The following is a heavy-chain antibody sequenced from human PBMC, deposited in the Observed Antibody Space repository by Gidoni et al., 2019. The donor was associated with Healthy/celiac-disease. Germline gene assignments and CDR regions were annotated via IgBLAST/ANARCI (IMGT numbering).Heavy chain of an antibody. CDR3: ARDNRYCSSTSCSTLDWFDP. J-gene: IGHJ5*02. CDR1: GFTFSSYW. Sequence: VQLVESGGGLVQPGGSLRLSCAASGFTFSSYWMIWVRQAPGKGLEWVANIKQDGSEKYYVDSVKGRFTISRDNAKNSLYLQMNSLRAEDTAVYYCARDNRYCSSTSCSTLDWFDPWGQGTLVTVSS. CDR2: IKQDGSEK. V-gene: IGHV3-7*01. D-gene: IGHD2-2*02.